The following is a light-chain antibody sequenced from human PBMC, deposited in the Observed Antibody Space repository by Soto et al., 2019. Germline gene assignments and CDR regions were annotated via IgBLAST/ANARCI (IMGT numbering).Light chain of an antibody. Sequence: QSVLPRPASVSGSPGQSVTISCTGTSSDVGGYNFVSWYQQRPGKAPKFMIYEVSNRPSGISDRFSGSKSGNTASLTISGLQAEDEADYYCCSYTSSTTYVFGTGTKVTVL. CDR3: CSYTSSTTYV. V-gene: IGLV2-14*01. J-gene: IGLJ1*01. CDR2: EVS. CDR1: SSDVGGYNF.